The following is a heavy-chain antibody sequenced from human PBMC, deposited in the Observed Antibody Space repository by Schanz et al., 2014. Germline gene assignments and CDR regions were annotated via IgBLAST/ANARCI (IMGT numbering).Heavy chain of an antibody. CDR3: AKLPGYRSGWSGD. V-gene: IGHV3-23*01. CDR2: MSGSGGSI. J-gene: IGHJ4*02. Sequence: EVQLLESGGGLVQPGKSLRLSCAASGFTLSDYAMSWVRQAPGQGLEWVSEMSGSGGSIYYADSVKGRFTISSDNSKNTLYLQLNSLRAEDTAVYYCAKLPGYRSGWSGDWGQGTLVTVSS. D-gene: IGHD6-19*01. CDR1: GFTLSDYA.